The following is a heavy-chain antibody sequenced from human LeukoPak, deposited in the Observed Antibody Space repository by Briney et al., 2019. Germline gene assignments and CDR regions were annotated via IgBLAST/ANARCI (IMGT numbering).Heavy chain of an antibody. J-gene: IGHJ4*02. V-gene: IGHV4-4*09. CDR2: IYTSGST. CDR1: GGSISSYY. Sequence: SETLSLTCTVSGGSISSYYWSWIRQPPGKGLEWIGYIYTSGSTNYNPSLKSRVTISVDTSKNQFSLRLSSVTAADTAVYYCATHDRSIAALIDYWGQGTLVTVSS. CDR3: ATHDRSIAALIDY. D-gene: IGHD6-6*01.